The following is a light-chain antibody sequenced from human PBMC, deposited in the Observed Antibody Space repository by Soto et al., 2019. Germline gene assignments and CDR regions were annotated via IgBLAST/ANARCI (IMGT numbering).Light chain of an antibody. CDR2: AAS. CDR3: QQSYSTPYT. V-gene: IGKV1-39*01. Sequence: DIQMTQSPSSLSASVGDRVTITCRASQSISSYLNWYQQKPGKAPKLLIYAASSLQSGVPSRFSGSGSGTYCTLTISSLQPEDFATYYCQQSYSTPYTFCQGTKLEIK. CDR1: QSISSY. J-gene: IGKJ2*01.